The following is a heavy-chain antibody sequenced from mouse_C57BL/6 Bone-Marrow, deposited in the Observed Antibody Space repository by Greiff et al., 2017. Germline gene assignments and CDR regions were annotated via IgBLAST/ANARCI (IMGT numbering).Heavy chain of an antibody. CDR2: IDPANGNT. J-gene: IGHJ2*01. CDR1: GFNIKNTY. CDR3: APYDYDGGFDY. D-gene: IGHD2-4*01. Sequence: EVKLVESVAELVRPGASVKLSCTASGFNIKNTYMHWVKQRPEQGLEWIGRIDPANGNTKYAPKFQGKSTITADTSSNTAYLQLSSLTSEDTAIYYCAPYDYDGGFDYWGQGTTLTVSS. V-gene: IGHV14-3*01.